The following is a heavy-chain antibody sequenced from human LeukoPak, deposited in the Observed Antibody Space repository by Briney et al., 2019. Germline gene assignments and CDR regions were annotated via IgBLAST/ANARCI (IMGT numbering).Heavy chain of an antibody. Sequence: GGSLRLSCAASGFAVSNTYLNWGRQAPGKGLEGVSIIDHGGATFYTDSAKGRFRISRDNSKNALYLQINTVRTEDTAVYFCARGGVRGGFDIWGQGTMVAVSS. V-gene: IGHV3-66*01. CDR2: IDHGGAT. J-gene: IGHJ3*02. CDR1: GFAVSNTY. CDR3: ARGGVRGGFDI. D-gene: IGHD2-15*01.